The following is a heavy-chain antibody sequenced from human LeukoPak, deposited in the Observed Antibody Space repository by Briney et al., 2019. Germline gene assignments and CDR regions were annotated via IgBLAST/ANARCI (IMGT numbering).Heavy chain of an antibody. D-gene: IGHD1-26*01. V-gene: IGHV4-34*01. CDR1: GGSLSGYY. Sequence: MPSETLSLTCAVYGGSLSGYYWSWIRQPPAKGLEWIGEINHSGSTNYNPSLKSRVTISVDTSKNQFSLKLSSVTAADTAVYYCAREVFSGSYRRNFIFDYWGQGTLVTVSS. J-gene: IGHJ4*02. CDR3: AREVFSGSYRRNFIFDY. CDR2: INHSGST.